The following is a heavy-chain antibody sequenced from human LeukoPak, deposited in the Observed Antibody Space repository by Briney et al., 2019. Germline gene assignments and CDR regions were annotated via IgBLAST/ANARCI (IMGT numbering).Heavy chain of an antibody. CDR1: GFTFSSYV. J-gene: IGHJ4*02. CDR3: AKNPYSSSFRYFDY. Sequence: GGSLRLSCAASGFTFSSYVMHWVRQAPGKGLEWVAIISYDGSNEYYADSVKGRFTISRDNSKNTLYLQMNSLRAEDTAVYYCAKNPYSSSFRYFDYWGQGTLVTVSS. V-gene: IGHV3-30*04. CDR2: ISYDGSNE. D-gene: IGHD6-6*01.